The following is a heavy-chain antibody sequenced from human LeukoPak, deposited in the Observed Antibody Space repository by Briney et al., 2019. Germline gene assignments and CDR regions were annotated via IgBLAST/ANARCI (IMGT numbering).Heavy chain of an antibody. CDR3: ARDRVTMVRGVITKNWFDP. V-gene: IGHV1-3*01. CDR2: INAGNGNT. J-gene: IGHJ5*02. D-gene: IGHD3-10*01. CDR1: GYTFTSYA. Sequence: PVASVKVSCKASGYTFTSYAMHWVRQAPGQRLEWMGWINAGNGNTKYSQKFQGGVTITRDTSASTAYMELSSLRSEDTAVYYCARDRVTMVRGVITKNWFDPWGQGTLVTVSS.